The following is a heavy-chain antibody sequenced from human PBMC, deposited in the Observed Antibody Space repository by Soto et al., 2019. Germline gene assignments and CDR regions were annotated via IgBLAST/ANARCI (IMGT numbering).Heavy chain of an antibody. CDR2: ISYDGNNK. D-gene: IGHD3-10*01. V-gene: IGHV3-30*18. CDR1: GFTFSSYG. J-gene: IGHJ6*02. Sequence: QVQLVESGGGVVQPGRSLRLSCAASGFTFSSYGMHWVRQAPGKGLEWVAVISYDGNNKYYADSVKGRFTISRDNSKNTLDLQMNSLRAEDTAVYYCAKTDRKLPLWFTIGYVWGQGSTVIVSS. CDR3: AKTDRKLPLWFTIGYV.